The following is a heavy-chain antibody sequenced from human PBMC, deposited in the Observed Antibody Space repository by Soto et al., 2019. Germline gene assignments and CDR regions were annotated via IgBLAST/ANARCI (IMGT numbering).Heavy chain of an antibody. V-gene: IGHV3-11*01. Sequence: PGGSLRLSCAASGFTFSDYYMSWIRQAPGKGLEWISFIGSSGDTIYYADSVKGRFTISRDNAKNSLYLQMNSLRDEDSAVYHCARRSQDCSGYCSESWGQGTXVTVSS. D-gene: IGHD3-22*01. CDR2: IGSSGDTI. CDR1: GFTFSDYY. CDR3: ARRSQDCSGYCSES. J-gene: IGHJ5*02.